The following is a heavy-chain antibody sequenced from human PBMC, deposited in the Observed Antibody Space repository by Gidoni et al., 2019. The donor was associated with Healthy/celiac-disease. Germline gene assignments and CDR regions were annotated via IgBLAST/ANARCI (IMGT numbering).Heavy chain of an antibody. J-gene: IGHJ6*02. Sequence: QVQLQESGPGLVKPSETLSLTCTVSGGSISSYYWSWIRQPPGKGLEWSGYIYYSGSTNYNPSLKSRVTISVDTSKNQFSLKLSSVTAADTAVYYCARGVTGIAALYYYYGMDVWGQGTTVTVSS. CDR2: IYYSGST. D-gene: IGHD6-6*01. CDR3: ARGVTGIAALYYYYGMDV. CDR1: GGSISSYY. V-gene: IGHV4-59*01.